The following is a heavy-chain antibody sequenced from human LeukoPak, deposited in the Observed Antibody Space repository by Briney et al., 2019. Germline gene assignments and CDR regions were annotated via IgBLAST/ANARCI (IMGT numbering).Heavy chain of an antibody. D-gene: IGHD3-10*01. J-gene: IGHJ4*02. V-gene: IGHV4-61*08. CDR3: ARGKYYYGSGSYYEFDY. CDR1: GGSISSGDYY. CDR2: IYYSGST. Sequence: SETLSLTCTVSGGSISSGDYYWSWIRQPPGKGLEWIGYIYYSGSTNYNPSLKSRVTISVDTSKNQFSLKLSSVTAADTAVYYCARGKYYYGSGSYYEFDYWGQGTLVTVSS.